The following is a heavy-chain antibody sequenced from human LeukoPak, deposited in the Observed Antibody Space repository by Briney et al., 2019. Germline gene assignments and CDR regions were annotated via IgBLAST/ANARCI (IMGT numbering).Heavy chain of an antibody. D-gene: IGHD2-8*02. CDR1: GFTFSSYA. CDR3: AREFAGGYDY. Sequence: GGSLRLSCAASGFTFSSYAMSWVRQAPGKGLEWVSAISGSGGSTYYADSVKGRFTISRDNAKNSLYLQMNSLRAEDTAVYYCAREFAGGYDYWGQGTLVTVSS. CDR2: ISGSGGST. V-gene: IGHV3-23*01. J-gene: IGHJ4*02.